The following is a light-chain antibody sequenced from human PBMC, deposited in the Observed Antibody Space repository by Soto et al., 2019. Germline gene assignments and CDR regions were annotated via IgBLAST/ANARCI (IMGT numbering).Light chain of an antibody. J-gene: IGLJ2*01. Sequence: QAALTQPASVSGSPGQSITISCTGTSSDVCGYNYVSWYQQHPGKAPKLMIYDVSNRPSGVSNRFSGSKSANTASLTISGLQAEDEADYYCSSYTGSSTDVVFGGGTKLTVL. V-gene: IGLV2-14*01. CDR1: SSDVCGYNY. CDR3: SSYTGSSTDVV. CDR2: DVS.